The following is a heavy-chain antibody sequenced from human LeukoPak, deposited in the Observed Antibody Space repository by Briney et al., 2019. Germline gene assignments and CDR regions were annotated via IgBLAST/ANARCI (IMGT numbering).Heavy chain of an antibody. D-gene: IGHD1-1*01. J-gene: IGHJ3*02. Sequence: SETLSLTCTVSGGSIGSGYYWAWIRQPPGKGLAWIGSIHYGGTTDCNPSLQSRVTISADTSKNQFALDLRSVTAADTAVYYCARNRYNWNDLHPGAFDIWGQGTMVTVSS. CDR1: GGSIGSGYY. CDR3: ARNRYNWNDLHPGAFDI. V-gene: IGHV4-39*01. CDR2: IHYGGTT.